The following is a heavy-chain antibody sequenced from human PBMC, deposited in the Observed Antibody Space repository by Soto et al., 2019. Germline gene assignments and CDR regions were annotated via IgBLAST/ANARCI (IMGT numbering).Heavy chain of an antibody. Sequence: PGQSLSLPYVISGDSVSSNSAACNLIRQSPSRGLEWLGRTYFRSKWQYGYAVSVRSRITIKADTSKNQFSLQLNSVTPEDTAVYYCARSEQWLTTWGQGTLVTVSS. D-gene: IGHD6-19*01. V-gene: IGHV6-1*01. J-gene: IGHJ5*02. CDR1: GDSVSSNSAA. CDR2: TYFRSKWQY. CDR3: ARSEQWLTT.